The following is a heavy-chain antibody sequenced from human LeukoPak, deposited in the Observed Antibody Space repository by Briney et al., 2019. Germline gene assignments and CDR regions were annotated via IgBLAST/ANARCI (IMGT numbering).Heavy chain of an antibody. V-gene: IGHV3-30*02. CDR3: VRDVLFAVGDTFDI. D-gene: IGHD3-10*02. CDR1: GFTFSSYG. CDR2: IRYDGSNK. J-gene: IGHJ3*02. Sequence: GGSLRLSCAASGFTFSSYGMHWVRQAPGKGLEWVAFIRYDGSNKYYADSVKGRFTISRDNSKNILYLEMNTLSTEDTAVYYCVRDVLFAVGDTFDIWGQGTMVTVS.